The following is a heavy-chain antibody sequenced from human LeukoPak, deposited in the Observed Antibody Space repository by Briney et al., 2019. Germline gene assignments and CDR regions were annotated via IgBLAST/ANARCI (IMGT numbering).Heavy chain of an antibody. CDR2: INPNSGGT. CDR3: ARGGMVTAYWFDP. Sequence: ASVKVSCKASGYTFTGYYMHWVRQAPGQGLEWMGWINPNSGGTNYAQKFQGRVTMTRDTSISTAYMELNRLRSDDTAVYYCARGGMVTAYWFDPWGQGTMVTVSS. D-gene: IGHD2-21*02. V-gene: IGHV1-2*02. CDR1: GYTFTGYY. J-gene: IGHJ5*02.